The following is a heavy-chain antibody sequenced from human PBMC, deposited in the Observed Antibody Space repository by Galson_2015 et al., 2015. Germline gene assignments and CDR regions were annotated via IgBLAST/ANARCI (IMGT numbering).Heavy chain of an antibody. D-gene: IGHD1-26*01. V-gene: IGHV3-33*01. J-gene: IGHJ5*02. CDR2: IYSDDSQR. CDR3: VRNREVTTTTNLDP. Sequence: SLRLSCAASGFALTGYGMHRVRQAPGKGLEWVAIIYSDDSQRYYGESVKGRFTISRDISKNTLFLQMNSLTAEDTAVYYCVRNREVTTTTNLDPWGQGTLVTVSS. CDR1: GFALTGYG.